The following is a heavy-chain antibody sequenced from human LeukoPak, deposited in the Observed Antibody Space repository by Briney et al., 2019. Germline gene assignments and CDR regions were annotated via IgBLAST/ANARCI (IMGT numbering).Heavy chain of an antibody. J-gene: IGHJ4*02. V-gene: IGHV4-31*03. CDR3: ASLIRNGYYFDY. Sequence: SETLSLTCTVSGGSISSGGYYWSWIRQHPGKGLEWIGYIYYSGSTYYNPSLKSRVTISVDTSKNQFSLKLSSVTAADTAVYYCASLIRNGYYFDYWGQGTLVTVSS. CDR2: IYYSGST. D-gene: IGHD1-14*01. CDR1: GGSISSGGYY.